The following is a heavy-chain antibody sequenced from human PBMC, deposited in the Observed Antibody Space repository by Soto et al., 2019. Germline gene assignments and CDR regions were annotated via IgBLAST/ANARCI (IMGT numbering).Heavy chain of an antibody. V-gene: IGHV3-23*01. CDR2: ISGSGGST. CDR1: GFTFSSYA. J-gene: IGHJ6*02. Sequence: PGGSLRLSCAASGFTFSSYAMSWVRQAPGKGLEWVSAISGSGGSTYYADSVKGRFTISRDNSKNTLYLQMNSLGAEDTAVYYCAKDGSGNYRVYGMDVWGQGTTGTVSS. CDR3: AKDGSGNYRVYGMDV. D-gene: IGHD3-10*01.